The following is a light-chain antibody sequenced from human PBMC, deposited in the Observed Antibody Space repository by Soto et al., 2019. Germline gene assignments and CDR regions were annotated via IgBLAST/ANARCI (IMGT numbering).Light chain of an antibody. CDR2: GDN. Sequence: QSVLTQPPSVSGAPGQRVTISCTGSSSNIGAGFDVHWYPQFPGTAPKLVIYGDNNRPSGVPDRFSGSKSDTSASLTIAGLQAEEEADYYCQSFWIFGGGTQRTVL. V-gene: IGLV1-40*01. CDR1: SSNIGAGFD. CDR3: QSFWI. J-gene: IGLJ2*01.